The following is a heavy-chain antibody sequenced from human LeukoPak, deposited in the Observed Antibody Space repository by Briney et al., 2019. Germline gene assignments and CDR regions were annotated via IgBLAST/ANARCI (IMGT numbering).Heavy chain of an antibody. D-gene: IGHD6-13*01. J-gene: IGHJ4*02. V-gene: IGHV3-30*02. CDR2: IRYDGSNK. CDR3: ARDRAAGYSSSWEPLDY. CDR1: GFTFSSYG. Sequence: GGSLRLSCAASGFTFSSYGMHWVRQAPGKGLEWVAFIRYDGSNKYYADSVKGRFTISRDNSKNTLYLQMNSLRAEDTAVYYCARDRAAGYSSSWEPLDYWGQGTLVTVSS.